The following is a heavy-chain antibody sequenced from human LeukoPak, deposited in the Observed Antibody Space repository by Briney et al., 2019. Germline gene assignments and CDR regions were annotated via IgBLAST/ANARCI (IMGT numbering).Heavy chain of an antibody. Sequence: GGSLRLSCAASGSTFDDYGMSWVRQAPGKGLEWVSGINWNGGSTGYADSVKGRFTISRDNAKNSLYLQMNSLRAEDTALYYCARDRGSTVADAFDIWGQGTMVTVSS. V-gene: IGHV3-20*04. J-gene: IGHJ3*02. CDR2: INWNGGST. CDR3: ARDRGSTVADAFDI. CDR1: GSTFDDYG. D-gene: IGHD4-23*01.